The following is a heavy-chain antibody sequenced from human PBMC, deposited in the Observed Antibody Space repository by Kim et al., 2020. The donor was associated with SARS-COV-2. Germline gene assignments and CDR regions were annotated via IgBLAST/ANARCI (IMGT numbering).Heavy chain of an antibody. D-gene: IGHD6-19*01. CDR2: IYYSGST. V-gene: IGHV4-39*01. Sequence: SETLSRTCTVSGGSISSSSYYWGWIRQPPGKGLEWIGSIYYSGSTYYNPSLKSRVTISVDTSKNQFSLKLSSVTAADTAVYYCARRGSSGWYGSLYYFDCWGQGTLVTVSS. CDR1: GGSISSSSYY. J-gene: IGHJ4*02. CDR3: ARRGSSGWYGSLYYFDC.